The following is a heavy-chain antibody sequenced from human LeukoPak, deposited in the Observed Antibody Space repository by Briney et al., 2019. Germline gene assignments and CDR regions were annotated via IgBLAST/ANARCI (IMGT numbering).Heavy chain of an antibody. D-gene: IGHD1-26*01. CDR1: GGSFSGYY. J-gene: IGHJ4*02. V-gene: IGHV4-34*01. Sequence: SETLSLTCAVYGGSFSGYYWSWIRQPPGKGLEWIGEINHSGSTNYNPSLKSRVTISVDTSNNQFSLKLSSVTAADTAVYYCARGSRAGATSYWGQGTLVTVSS. CDR3: ARGSRAGATSY. CDR2: INHSGST.